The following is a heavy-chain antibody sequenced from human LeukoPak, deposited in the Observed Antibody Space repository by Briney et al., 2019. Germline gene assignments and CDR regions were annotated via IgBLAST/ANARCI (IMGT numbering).Heavy chain of an antibody. CDR1: GYTFTSYG. CDR2: ISAYNGNT. CDR3: AREAVWQSTSTGMDV. V-gene: IGHV1-18*01. J-gene: IGHJ6*02. Sequence: GASVKVSCKASGYTFTSYGISWVRQAPGQGLEWMGWISAYNGNTNYAQKLQGRVTMTTDTSTSTAYMELRSLRSDDTAVYYCAREAVWQSTSTGMDVWGQGTTVTVSS. D-gene: IGHD6-19*01.